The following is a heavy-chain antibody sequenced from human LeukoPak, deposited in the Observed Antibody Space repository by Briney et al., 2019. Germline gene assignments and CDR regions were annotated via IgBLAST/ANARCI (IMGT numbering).Heavy chain of an antibody. V-gene: IGHV4-61*02. J-gene: IGHJ6*03. CDR1: GGSISSGSHY. CDR2: IYTSGST. Sequence: SETLSLTCTVSGGSISSGSHYWSWIRQPAGKGLEWIGRIYTSGSTNYNPSLKSRVTISVDTSKNQFSLKLSSVTAADTAVYYCARTYYDFWSGQRFFYYYMDVWGKGTTVTVSS. D-gene: IGHD3-3*01. CDR3: ARTYYDFWSGQRFFYYYMDV.